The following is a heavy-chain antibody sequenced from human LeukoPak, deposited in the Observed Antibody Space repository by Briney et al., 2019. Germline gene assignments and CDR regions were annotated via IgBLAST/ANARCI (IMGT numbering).Heavy chain of an antibody. V-gene: IGHV4-4*07. J-gene: IGHJ4*02. CDR2: IYTSGST. D-gene: IGHD3-22*01. Sequence: SETLFHTCTVSGGSISSYYCRWIRQPAPKGLERIGRIYTSGSTNNNPSLQSRVTMSVDTSKNQFSLKLSSVTASDAAVYYYARGDYYDRECYFDYWGQGTRVTVSS. CDR3: ARGDYYDRECYFDY. CDR1: GGSISSYY.